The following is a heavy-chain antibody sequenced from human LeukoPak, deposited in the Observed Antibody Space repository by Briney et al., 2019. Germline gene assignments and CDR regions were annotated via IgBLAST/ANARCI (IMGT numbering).Heavy chain of an antibody. CDR3: AKAQSLKDANYGLTGTNY. CDR2: IRYNGNLK. V-gene: IGHV3-30*02. Sequence: GGSLRLSCAASGFNFNAYGMHWVRQAPGKGLEWVAFIRYNGNLKYYADSVKGRFTISRDNSKNTLTLQMNSLRVEDTAVYYCAKAQSLKDANYGLTGTNYWGQGIMVTVSS. CDR1: GFNFNAYG. D-gene: IGHD1-14*01. J-gene: IGHJ4*02.